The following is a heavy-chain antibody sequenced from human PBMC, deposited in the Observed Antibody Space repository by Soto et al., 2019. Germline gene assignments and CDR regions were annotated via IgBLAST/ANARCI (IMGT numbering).Heavy chain of an antibody. CDR2: ISGSGGST. CDR1: GFTFSSYA. Sequence: GGSLRLSCAASGFTFSSYAMSWVRQAPGKGLEWVSAISGSGGSTYYADSVKGRFTISRDNSKNTLYLQMNSLRAEDTAVYYCAKDEIAVAGTGWYYYGMDVWGQGTTVTVSS. CDR3: AKDEIAVAGTGWYYYGMDV. V-gene: IGHV3-23*01. J-gene: IGHJ6*02. D-gene: IGHD6-19*01.